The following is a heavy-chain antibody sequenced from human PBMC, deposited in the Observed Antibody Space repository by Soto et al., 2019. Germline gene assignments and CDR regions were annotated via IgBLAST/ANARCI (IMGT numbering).Heavy chain of an antibody. V-gene: IGHV4-39*01. J-gene: IGHJ6*02. CDR1: GGSISSSSYY. CDR2: IYYSGST. CDR3: ARSTRGAYHQTGTLRRRLYGMDV. D-gene: IGHD1-1*01. Sequence: SETLSLTCTVSGGSISSSSYYWGWIRQPPGKGLEWIGSIYYSGSTYYNPSLKSRVTISVDTSKNQFSLKLSSVTAADTAVYYCARSTRGAYHQTGTLRRRLYGMDVWGQGTTVTVSS.